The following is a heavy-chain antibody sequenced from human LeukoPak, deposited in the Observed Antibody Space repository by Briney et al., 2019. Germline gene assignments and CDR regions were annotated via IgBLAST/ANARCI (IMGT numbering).Heavy chain of an antibody. J-gene: IGHJ4*02. V-gene: IGHV5-51*01. CDR3: ARRIAVAGSGIDY. CDR2: IYPGDSDT. D-gene: IGHD6-19*01. CDR1: GYRFTSDW. Sequence: GESLKISCKGSGYRFTSDWIGWVRQVPGKGLEWMGIIYPGDSDTRYSPSFQGQVTISADKSISTAYLQWSGLKASDTAMYYCARRIAVAGSGIDYWGQGTLVTVSS.